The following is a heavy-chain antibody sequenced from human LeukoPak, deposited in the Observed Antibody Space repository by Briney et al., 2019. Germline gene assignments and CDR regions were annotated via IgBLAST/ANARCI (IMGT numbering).Heavy chain of an antibody. CDR3: ARLKGLLFDY. D-gene: IGHD2-15*01. CDR1: GGSISSSSYY. Sequence: SETLSLTCTVSGGSISSSSYYWGWIRQPPGKGLEWIGSIYYSGSTYYNPSLKSRVTISVDTSKNQFSLKLSSVTAADTAVYYCARLKGLLFDYWGQGTLVTVSS. J-gene: IGHJ4*02. CDR2: IYYSGST. V-gene: IGHV4-39*07.